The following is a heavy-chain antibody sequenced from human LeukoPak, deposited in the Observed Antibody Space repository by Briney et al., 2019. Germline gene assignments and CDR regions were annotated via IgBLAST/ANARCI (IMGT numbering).Heavy chain of an antibody. J-gene: IGHJ4*02. CDR3: ARRMYGSSFDY. CDR1: GGSISSSSYY. V-gene: IGHV4-61*05. Sequence: SETLSLTCTVSGGSISSSSYYWGWIRQPPGKGLEWIGYIYYSVSTNYNPSLKSRVTISVDTSKNQFSLKLTSVTAADTAVYYCARRMYGSSFDYWGQGTLVTVSS. D-gene: IGHD6-6*01. CDR2: IYYSVST.